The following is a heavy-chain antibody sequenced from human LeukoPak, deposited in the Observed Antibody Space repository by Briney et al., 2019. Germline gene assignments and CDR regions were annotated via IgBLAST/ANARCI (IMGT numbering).Heavy chain of an antibody. V-gene: IGHV3-7*01. CDR2: AKQDGSGS. CDR1: GFIFSDYW. D-gene: IGHD3-3*02. J-gene: IGHJ4*02. CDR3: GTLAEGH. Sequence: GGSLRLSCAVSGFIFSDYWMSWVRQAPGKGLEWVGNAKQDGSGSTCVDSVEGRFTISRENAKNSLYLQMSSLRAEDTAVYFCGTLAEGHWGQGTLVSVS.